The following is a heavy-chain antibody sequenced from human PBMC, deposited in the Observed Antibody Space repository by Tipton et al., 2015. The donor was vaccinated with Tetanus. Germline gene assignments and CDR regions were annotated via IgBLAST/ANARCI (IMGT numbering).Heavy chain of an antibody. V-gene: IGHV4-59*01. CDR1: GGSISSYY. J-gene: IGHJ4*02. D-gene: IGHD2-8*01. CDR2: IYYSGST. Sequence: TLSLTCTVSGGSISSYYWSWIRQPPGKGLEWIGYIYYSGSTNYNPSLKSRVTISVDTSKNQFSLKLSSVTAADTAVYYCARDLSGGVRYFDDWGQGALVTVSS. CDR3: ARDLSGGVRYFDD.